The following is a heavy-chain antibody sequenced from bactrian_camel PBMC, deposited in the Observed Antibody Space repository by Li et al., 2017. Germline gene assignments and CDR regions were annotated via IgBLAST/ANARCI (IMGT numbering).Heavy chain of an antibody. J-gene: IGHJ4*01. CDR1: GATSSYCG. D-gene: IGHD5*01. CDR2: IKRGAGTT. Sequence: DVQLVESGGGSVEAGGSLRLSCAASGATSSYCGMGRFRQAPGKEREGVAGIKRGAGTTYADSAKGRFTISIDNAKNTLYLQMNSLKPEDTAMYYCAARVRDGWLYNALSQNAYNYWGQGTQVTVS. V-gene: IGHV3S31*01. CDR3: AARVRDGWLYNALSQNAYNY.